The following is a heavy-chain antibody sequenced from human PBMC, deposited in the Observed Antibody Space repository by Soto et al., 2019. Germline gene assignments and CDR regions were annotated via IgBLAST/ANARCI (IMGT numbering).Heavy chain of an antibody. D-gene: IGHD3-22*01. CDR1: GFTFSSYE. Sequence: GGSLRLSCAASGFTFSSYEMNWVRQAPGKGLEWVSYISSSGSTIYYADSVKGRFTISRDNAKNSLHLQMNSLRAEDTAVYYCARVYYYDSSAYYFDYWGQGTLVTVSS. CDR2: ISSSGSTI. V-gene: IGHV3-48*03. CDR3: ARVYYYDSSAYYFDY. J-gene: IGHJ4*02.